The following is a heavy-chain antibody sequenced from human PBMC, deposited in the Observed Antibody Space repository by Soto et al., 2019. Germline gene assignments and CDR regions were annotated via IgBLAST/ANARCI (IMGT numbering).Heavy chain of an antibody. J-gene: IGHJ4*02. Sequence: QLQLQESGPGLVKPSETLSLTCTVSGGSISSSSYYWGWIRQPPGKGLEWIGSISYSGTTYDNPSLKSRVTIPVDTSKNQFSLRLSSVTAADTAVYYCARLGYSSSWPFDYWGQGTLVTVSS. V-gene: IGHV4-39*01. D-gene: IGHD6-13*01. CDR2: ISYSGTT. CDR3: ARLGYSSSWPFDY. CDR1: GGSISSSSYY.